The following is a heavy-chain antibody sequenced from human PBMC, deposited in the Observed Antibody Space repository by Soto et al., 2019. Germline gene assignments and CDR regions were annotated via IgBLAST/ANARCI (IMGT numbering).Heavy chain of an antibody. CDR3: ARLTDLAQDYYYYYMDV. CDR2: IYYSGST. J-gene: IGHJ6*03. CDR1: GGSISSYY. V-gene: IGHV4-59*08. Sequence: SETLSLTCTVSGGSISSYYWSWIRQPPGKGLEWIGYIYYSGSTNYNPSLKSRVTISVDTSKNQFSLKLSSVTAADTAVYYCARLTDLAQDYYYYYMDVWGKGTTVTVSS. D-gene: IGHD3-3*01.